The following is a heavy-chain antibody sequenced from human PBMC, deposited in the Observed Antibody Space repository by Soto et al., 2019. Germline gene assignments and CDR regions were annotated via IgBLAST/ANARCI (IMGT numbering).Heavy chain of an antibody. V-gene: IGHV5-51*01. CDR2: IYPGDSDT. Sequence: GESLKISCKGSGYSFTSYWIGWVRQMPGKGLEWMGIIYPGDSDTRYSPSFQGQVTISADKSISTAYLQWSSLKASDTAMYYCASPVGLILGVGPSNAIHFCCQGTMVTGS. CDR3: ASPVGLILGVGPSNAIHF. D-gene: IGHD3-3*01. CDR1: GYSFTSYW. J-gene: IGHJ3*01.